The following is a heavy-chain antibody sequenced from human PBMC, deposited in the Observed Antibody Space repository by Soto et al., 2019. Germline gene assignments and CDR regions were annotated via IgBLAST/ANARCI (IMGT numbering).Heavy chain of an antibody. CDR1: GFTFSTYG. V-gene: IGHV3-30*18. CDR3: AKEYGSTWIDH. J-gene: IGHJ4*02. Sequence: QVELVESGGGVDQPGRSLRLSCAASGFTFSTYGMHWVRQAPGKGLEWVAAMSYDGTKEYYVDSVKGRFTISRDNSRNTLFLQLNSLRAGDTAVYYCAKEYGSTWIDHWGQGTLVTVSS. D-gene: IGHD6-13*01. CDR2: MSYDGTKE.